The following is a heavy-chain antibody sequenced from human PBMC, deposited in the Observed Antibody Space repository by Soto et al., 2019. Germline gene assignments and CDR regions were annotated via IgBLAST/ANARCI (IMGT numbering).Heavy chain of an antibody. V-gene: IGHV3-33*01. J-gene: IGHJ4*02. D-gene: IGHD3-3*01. CDR2: IWYDGSNK. Sequence: QVQLVESGGGVVQPGRSLRLSCAASGFTFSSYGMHWVRQAPGKWLEWVAVIWYDGSNKYYADSVKGRFTISRDNSKNTLYLQMNSLRAEDRAVYYCARDYDFCFDYWGQGTLVTVSS. CDR1: GFTFSSYG. CDR3: ARDYDFCFDY.